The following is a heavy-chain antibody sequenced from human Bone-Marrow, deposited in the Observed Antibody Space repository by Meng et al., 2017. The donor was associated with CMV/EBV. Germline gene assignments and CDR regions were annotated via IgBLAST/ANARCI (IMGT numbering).Heavy chain of an antibody. V-gene: IGHV1-2*02. CDR2: INPNSGGT. CDR3: ARLKVVGHLTGWFDP. Sequence: ASVKVSCKASGYTFTDYYIHWVRQAPGQGLEWMGWINPNSGGTNYPQKFQGRVTMTRDTSISTAYMELSRLRSDDTAVYYCARLKVVGHLTGWFDPWGQGTLVAASS. D-gene: IGHD7-27*01. CDR1: GYTFTDYY. J-gene: IGHJ5*02.